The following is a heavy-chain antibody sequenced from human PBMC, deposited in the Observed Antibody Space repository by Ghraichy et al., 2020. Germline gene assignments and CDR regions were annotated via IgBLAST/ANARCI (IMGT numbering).Heavy chain of an antibody. CDR1: GGSISSYY. V-gene: IGHV4-59*01. Sequence: SQTLSLTCTVSGGSISSYYWSWIRQPPGKGLERIGYIYYSGSTNYNPSLKSRVTISVDTSKNQFSLKLSSVTAADTAVYYCARDRRVDYIRWFDPWGQGTLVTVSS. J-gene: IGHJ5*02. D-gene: IGHD4-11*01. CDR3: ARDRRVDYIRWFDP. CDR2: IYYSGST.